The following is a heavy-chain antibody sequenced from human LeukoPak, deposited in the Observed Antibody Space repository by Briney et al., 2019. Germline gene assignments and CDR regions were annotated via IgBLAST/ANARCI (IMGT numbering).Heavy chain of an antibody. CDR3: AKDRYSGSLDAFDI. Sequence: PGGSLRLSCAASGFTFDAYAMHWVRQAPGKGLEWVSLISWDGGSTYYADSVKGRFTISRDNSKNSLYLQMNSLRAEDTALYYCAKDRYSGSLDAFDIWGQGTMVTVSS. J-gene: IGHJ3*02. CDR2: ISWDGGST. V-gene: IGHV3-43D*03. CDR1: GFTFDAYA. D-gene: IGHD1-26*01.